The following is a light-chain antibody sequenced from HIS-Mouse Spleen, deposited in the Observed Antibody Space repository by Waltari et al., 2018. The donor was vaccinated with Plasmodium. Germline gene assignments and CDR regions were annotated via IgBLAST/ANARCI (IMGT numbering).Light chain of an antibody. CDR3: QAWDSSTWV. V-gene: IGLV3-1*01. Sequence: SYELTQPPSVSVSPGQTASITCSGAKLGDQYACWYQQKPGQSPVLVIYQDSKRPSGIPERFSCSKSGNTATRTISGTQAMDEADYYCQAWDSSTWVFGGGTKLTVL. CDR1: KLGDQY. J-gene: IGLJ3*02. CDR2: QDS.